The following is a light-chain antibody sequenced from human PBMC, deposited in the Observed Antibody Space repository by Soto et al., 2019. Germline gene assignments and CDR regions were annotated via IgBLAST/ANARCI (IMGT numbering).Light chain of an antibody. CDR2: DAS. J-gene: IGKJ4*01. CDR3: QHYHDWVT. CDR1: QSVRTN. V-gene: IGKV3-15*01. Sequence: VMTQSPGTLSVSPVETATLSCVNSQSVRTNLAWYQQKPGQPPRLLIYDASTRATGIPARFRGSGSGTEFTLTISYLRPEDFEVYCCQHYHDWVTFGGGTKVEI.